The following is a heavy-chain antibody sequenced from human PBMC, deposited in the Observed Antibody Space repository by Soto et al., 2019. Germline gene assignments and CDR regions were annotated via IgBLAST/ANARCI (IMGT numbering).Heavy chain of an antibody. J-gene: IGHJ4*02. CDR1: GGTFSNYW. D-gene: IGHD6-13*01. CDR3: AVLIAPAAY. V-gene: IGHV3-74*01. Sequence: GGPHRLSCAAAGGTFSNYWMHWVRQAPGKGLVWVSGINGYGSTTDYADSVKGRFTISRDNAKNTLYLQMNSLSAEDTGVYYCAVLIAPAAYWGPGTLATVS. CDR2: INGYGSTT.